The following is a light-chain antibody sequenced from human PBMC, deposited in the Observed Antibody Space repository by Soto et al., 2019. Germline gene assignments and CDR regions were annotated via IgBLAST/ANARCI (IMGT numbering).Light chain of an antibody. CDR3: NSYTTTSPLYV. CDR2: DVS. CDR1: SNDIGGYDY. J-gene: IGLJ1*01. V-gene: IGLV2-14*03. Sequence: QLASVSGSPGQSITISCTGTSNDIGGYDYVSWYQHHPGIAPKLIIYDVSDRPSGVSNRFSGSKSGNTASLTISGLQAEDEAEYYCNSYTTTSPLYVFGSGTKVTVL.